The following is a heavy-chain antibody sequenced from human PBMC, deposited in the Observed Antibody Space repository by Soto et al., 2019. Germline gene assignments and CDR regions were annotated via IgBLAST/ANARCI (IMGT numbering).Heavy chain of an antibody. CDR2: IYPGDSDT. V-gene: IGHV5-51*01. J-gene: IGHJ3*01. D-gene: IGHD2-21*01. Sequence: PGESLKTSCSGSGYTFNTYWIGWVRQMPGKGLEWMGFIYPGDSDTTYSTSFQGQVTISVDKSISTAYLQWSSLKVSDTAIYYCARQKLWMATINNDAFDVWGQGTKVTVSS. CDR3: ARQKLWMATINNDAFDV. CDR1: GYTFNTYW.